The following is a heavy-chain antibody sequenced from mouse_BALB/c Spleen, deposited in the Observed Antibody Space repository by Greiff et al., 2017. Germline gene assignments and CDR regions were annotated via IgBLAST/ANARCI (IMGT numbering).Heavy chain of an antibody. CDR1: GYTFTSYW. CDR2: INPSTGYT. Sequence: VQLQQSGAELAKPGASVKMSCKASGYTFTSYWMHWVKQRPGQGLEWIGYINPSTGYTEYNQKFKDKATLTADKSSSTAYMQLSSLTSEDSAVYYCARFSGNYVGYWGQGTTLTVSS. CDR3: ARFSGNYVGY. V-gene: IGHV1-7*01. D-gene: IGHD1-1*02. J-gene: IGHJ2*01.